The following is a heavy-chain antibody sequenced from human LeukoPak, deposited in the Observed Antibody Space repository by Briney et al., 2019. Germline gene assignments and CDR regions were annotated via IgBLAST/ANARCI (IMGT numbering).Heavy chain of an antibody. CDR2: IWYDGSIK. CDR3: ASAAGPFDN. V-gene: IGHV3-33*01. CDR1: GFPFSSYG. J-gene: IGHJ4*02. D-gene: IGHD6-19*01. Sequence: GGSLRLSCAAAGFPFSSYGMHWVRQAPGKGLEWVAVIWYDGSIKYYADSVKGRFTISRDNSKNTLYLQMNSLRAEDTALYYSASAAGPFDNRVQGTLVTVSS.